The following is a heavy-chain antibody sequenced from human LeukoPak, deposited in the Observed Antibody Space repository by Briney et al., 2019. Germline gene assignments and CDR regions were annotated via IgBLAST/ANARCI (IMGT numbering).Heavy chain of an antibody. D-gene: IGHD6-6*01. CDR2: INPNSGDT. CDR1: GYTFTGYY. Sequence: GASVKVSCKASGYTFTGYYMHWVRQAPAQGLEWMGGINPNSGDTNYAQKFQGRVTMTRDTSISTAYMELSRLRSDDTAVYHCAREGVWYTSSPNDYWGQGTLVTVSS. J-gene: IGHJ4*02. V-gene: IGHV1-2*02. CDR3: AREGVWYTSSPNDY.